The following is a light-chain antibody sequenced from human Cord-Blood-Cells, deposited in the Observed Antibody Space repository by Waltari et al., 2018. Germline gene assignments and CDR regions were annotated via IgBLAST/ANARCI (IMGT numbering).Light chain of an antibody. CDR3: SSYTSSSTWV. Sequence: QSALTQPASVSGSPGPSIPISCTGTHSDVGGYNYVSWYQQHPGKAPKLMLYYVSNRPSGVSNRFSGSKSGNTASLTISGLQAEDEADYYCSSYTSSSTWVFGGGTKLTVL. CDR1: HSDVGGYNY. J-gene: IGLJ3*02. CDR2: YVS. V-gene: IGLV2-14*03.